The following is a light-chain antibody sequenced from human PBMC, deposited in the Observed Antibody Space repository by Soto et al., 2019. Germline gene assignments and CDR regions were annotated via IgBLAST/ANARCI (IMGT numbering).Light chain of an antibody. CDR3: QQYGSSPFT. J-gene: IGKJ5*01. CDR2: GAS. CDR1: QSVSSSY. V-gene: IGKV3-20*01. Sequence: IVLTQSPGTLSLSPAERATLSCSASQSVSSSYLTWYQQKPGQAPRRLIDGASSRDTGIPDRLSASGSGTSITVTISTLEPAEFAVDDCQQYGSSPFTFGQGTCLEI.